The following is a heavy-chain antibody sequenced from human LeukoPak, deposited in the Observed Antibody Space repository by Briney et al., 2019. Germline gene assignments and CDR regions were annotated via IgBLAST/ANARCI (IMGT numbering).Heavy chain of an antibody. D-gene: IGHD6-13*01. Sequence: PSETLSLTCAVSGGSISSSSYYWGWIRQPPGKGLEWIGSIYYSGTTYYNPSLKTRVTISVDTSKNQFSLNLTSVTAADTAVYYCASTTQQVSCCYFDYWGQGSLVTVSS. CDR2: IYYSGTT. CDR1: GGSISSSSYY. V-gene: IGHV4-39*01. CDR3: ASTTQQVSCCYFDY. J-gene: IGHJ4*02.